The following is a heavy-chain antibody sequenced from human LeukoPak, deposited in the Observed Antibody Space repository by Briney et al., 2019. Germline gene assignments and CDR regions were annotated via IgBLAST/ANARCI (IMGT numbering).Heavy chain of an antibody. CDR1: GFTFSSYG. D-gene: IGHD3-3*01. CDR3: AKGTLRADFWSGYTHDY. CDR2: LSATGYTT. V-gene: IGHV3-23*01. J-gene: IGHJ4*02. Sequence: GGSLRLSCVASGFTFSSYGMSWVRQAPGKGLEWVSYLSATGYTTNYADSVKGRFTMSRDNSKNTLYLQMNSLRAEDTAVYYCAKGTLRADFWSGYTHDYWGQGTLVTVSS.